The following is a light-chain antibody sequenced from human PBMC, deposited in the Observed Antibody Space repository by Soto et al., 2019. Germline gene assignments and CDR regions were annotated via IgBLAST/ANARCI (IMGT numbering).Light chain of an antibody. J-gene: IGLJ2*01. V-gene: IGLV2-8*01. CDR2: EVT. CDR3: SSYAGNNIHVI. Sequence: QSALTQPPSASGSPGQSVTIPCTGTSSDVGAYNYVSWYQQHPGKAPKLMIYEVTKRPSGVPDRFSGSKSGNSASLTVSGLQAEDEADYYCSSYAGNNIHVIFGGGTKLTVL. CDR1: SSDVGAYNY.